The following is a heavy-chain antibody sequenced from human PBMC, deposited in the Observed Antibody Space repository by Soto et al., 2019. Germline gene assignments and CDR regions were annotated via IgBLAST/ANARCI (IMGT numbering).Heavy chain of an antibody. J-gene: IGHJ6*02. D-gene: IGHD6-13*01. CDR1: GFAFSTYA. V-gene: IGHV3-23*01. CDR3: AKVTKRAAAGRYEYYKYGMDV. Sequence: LRLSCAASGFAFSTYAMTWVRQVPGKGLEWVSVISGSGGSSYYADSVKGRFTISRDNSKNTLFLQMNGLRAEDTAVYYCAKVTKRAAAGRYEYYKYGMDVWGQGTTVPVS. CDR2: ISGSGGSS.